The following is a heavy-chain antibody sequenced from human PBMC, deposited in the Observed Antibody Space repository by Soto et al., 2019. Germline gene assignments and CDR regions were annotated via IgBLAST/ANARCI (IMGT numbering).Heavy chain of an antibody. J-gene: IGHJ4*02. CDR2: IYYSGST. D-gene: IGHD3-10*01. Sequence: QVQLQESGPGLMKPSETLSLTCTVSGGSISSYYWSWIRQPPGKGLEWIEYIYYSGSTNYNPSLKSRVTISVDTSKNQFSLKLSSVTAADTAVYYCARGYGSGTYYTLDYWGQGTLVTVSS. CDR1: GGSISSYY. CDR3: ARGYGSGTYYTLDY. V-gene: IGHV4-59*01.